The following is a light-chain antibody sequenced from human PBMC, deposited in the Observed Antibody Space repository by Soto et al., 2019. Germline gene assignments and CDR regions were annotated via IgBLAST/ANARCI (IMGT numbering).Light chain of an antibody. V-gene: IGKV3-15*01. CDR2: GAS. Sequence: EIVMTQSPVTLSVSPGERATLSCRASQSVSNHLAWYQQKPGQAPRLLIYGASTRAIGIPARFNGSGSGTEFTLTISSLQSEDFAVYYCQQYNNWPPRTFGQGTKLEIK. J-gene: IGKJ2*01. CDR1: QSVSNH. CDR3: QQYNNWPPRT.